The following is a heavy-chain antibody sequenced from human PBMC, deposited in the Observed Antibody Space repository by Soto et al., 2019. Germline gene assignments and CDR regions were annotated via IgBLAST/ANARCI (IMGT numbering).Heavy chain of an antibody. Sequence: ASVKVSCKASGYTFTSYGISWVRQAPGQGLEWMGWISAYNGNTNYAQKLQGRVTMTTDTSTSTAYMELRSLRSDDTAVYYCAGGVVRGAQYYYYYYGMDVWGQGTTVTVSS. CDR1: GYTFTSYG. CDR2: ISAYNGNT. D-gene: IGHD3-10*01. CDR3: AGGVVRGAQYYYYYYGMDV. V-gene: IGHV1-18*01. J-gene: IGHJ6*02.